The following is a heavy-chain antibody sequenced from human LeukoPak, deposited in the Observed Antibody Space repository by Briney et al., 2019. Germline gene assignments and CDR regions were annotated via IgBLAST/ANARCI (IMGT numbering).Heavy chain of an antibody. V-gene: IGHV3-43*02. CDR3: ARDRAVGLRYYDNRANWYFDL. CDR1: GLTFDDYA. J-gene: IGHJ2*01. CDR2: ISGDGTRV. D-gene: IGHD3-22*01. Sequence: PGGSLRLSCEASGLTFDDYAMHWVRQTPGRGLEWVSLISGDGTRVYYAASLQGRFIISRDNSKNSLYLQMNSLRTEDTALYYCARDRAVGLRYYDNRANWYFDLWGRGSPVTVSS.